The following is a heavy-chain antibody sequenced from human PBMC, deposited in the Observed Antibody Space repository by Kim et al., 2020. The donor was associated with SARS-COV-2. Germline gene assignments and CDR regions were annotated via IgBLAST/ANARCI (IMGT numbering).Heavy chain of an antibody. D-gene: IGHD3-22*01. J-gene: IGHJ4*02. V-gene: IGHV3-23*01. CDR3: AKRPVYYYDSSGYYYFDY. Sequence: KGRFTISRDNSKNTLYLQMNSLRAEDTAVYYCAKRPVYYYDSSGYYYFDYWGQGTLVTVSS.